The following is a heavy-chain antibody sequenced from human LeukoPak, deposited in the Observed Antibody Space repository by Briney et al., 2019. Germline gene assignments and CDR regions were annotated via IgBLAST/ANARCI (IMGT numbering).Heavy chain of an antibody. CDR3: ARILDSAWGELGY. V-gene: IGHV3-30*04. CDR2: ISYDGSNK. CDR1: GFTFSSYV. J-gene: IGHJ4*02. D-gene: IGHD6-19*01. Sequence: GRSLRLSCAASGFTFSSYVMHWVCQAPGKGLEWVAIISYDGSNKYYADSVKGRFTISRDNSKNTLYLQMNSLRAEDTAVYYCARILDSAWGELGYWGQGTLVTVSS.